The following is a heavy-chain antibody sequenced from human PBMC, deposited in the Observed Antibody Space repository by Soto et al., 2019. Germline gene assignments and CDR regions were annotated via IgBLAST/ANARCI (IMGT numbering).Heavy chain of an antibody. CDR1: GFTFSSYA. Sequence: EVQLLESGGGLVQPGGYLRLSCAASGFTFSSYAMSWVRQAPGKGLEWVSAISGSGGSTYYADSVQGRVTISRDNSKNTLYLQINRLRAEDTAVYYCASLLIFNDYWGQGTLVTVSS. CDR2: ISGSGGST. V-gene: IGHV3-23*01. CDR3: ASLLIFNDY. J-gene: IGHJ4*02. D-gene: IGHD3-9*01.